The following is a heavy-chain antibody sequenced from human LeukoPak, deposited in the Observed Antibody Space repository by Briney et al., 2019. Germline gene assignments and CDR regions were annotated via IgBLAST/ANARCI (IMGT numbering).Heavy chain of an antibody. V-gene: IGHV4-59*01. D-gene: IGHD3-10*01. CDR1: GGSISSYY. J-gene: IGHJ4*02. CDR2: IYYSGST. Sequence: PSETLSLTCTVSGGSISSYYWSWIRQPTGKGLEWIGYIYYSGSTNYNPSLKSRVTISVDTSKNQFSLKLSSVTAADPAVYYCARDYYGSGSRFDYWGQGTLVTVSS. CDR3: ARDYYGSGSRFDY.